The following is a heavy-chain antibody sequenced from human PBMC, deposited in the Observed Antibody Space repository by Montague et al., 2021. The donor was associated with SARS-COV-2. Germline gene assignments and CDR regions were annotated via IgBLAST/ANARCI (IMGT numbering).Heavy chain of an antibody. J-gene: IGHJ4*02. V-gene: IGHV4-34*01. CDR3: ARDRQWPRERIYLGQ. Sequence: SETLSLTCAVHGGSLNGFYWTWIRQPPGKGLEWIGEIENTGNTHIDPSLKSRVTISVDTSKNQFPLRLTSVTAADAGLYYCARDRQWPRERIYLGQWGQGILVTVSS. CDR1: GGSLNGFY. CDR2: IENTGNT. D-gene: IGHD6-19*01.